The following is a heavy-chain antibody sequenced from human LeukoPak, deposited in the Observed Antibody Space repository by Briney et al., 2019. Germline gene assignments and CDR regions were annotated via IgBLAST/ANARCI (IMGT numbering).Heavy chain of an antibody. D-gene: IGHD1-14*01. J-gene: IGHJ4*02. Sequence: VASVKVSCKASGYTFTSYGISRVRQAPGQGLEWMGWISAYNGNTNYAQKLQGRVTMTTDTSTSTAYMELRSLRSDDTAVYYCARTTGSPRRLYYFDYWGQGTLVTVSS. CDR1: GYTFTSYG. V-gene: IGHV1-18*01. CDR2: ISAYNGNT. CDR3: ARTTGSPRRLYYFDY.